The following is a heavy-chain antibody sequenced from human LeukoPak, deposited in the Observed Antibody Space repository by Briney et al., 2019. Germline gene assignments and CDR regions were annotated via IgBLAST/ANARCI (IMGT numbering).Heavy chain of an antibody. V-gene: IGHV3-7*01. D-gene: IGHD3-16*01. CDR1: GFTFSNYW. Sequence: GGSLRLSCVASGFTFSNYWMSWVRQAPGKGLECVANIKEDGSEKYYVDSVKGRFTISRDNAKNSLYLQMNSLRAEDTAVYYCARQGDDYWGQGTLVTVSS. CDR3: ARQGDDY. J-gene: IGHJ4*02. CDR2: IKEDGSEK.